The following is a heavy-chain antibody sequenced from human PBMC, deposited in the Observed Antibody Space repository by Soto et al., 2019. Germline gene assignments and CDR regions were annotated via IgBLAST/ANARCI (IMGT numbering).Heavy chain of an antibody. CDR3: ARGGGWDYNWFDP. CDR1: GYTFTGYY. CDR2: INPNSGGT. V-gene: IGHV1-2*02. J-gene: IGHJ5*02. Sequence: ASVNVSCKASGYTFTGYYMHWVRQAPGQGLELMGWINPNSGGTNYAQKFQGRVTMTRXXXXXXTXIXLXXXXSDXTAVYYCARGGGWDYNWFDPWGQGTLVTVS. D-gene: IGHD6-19*01.